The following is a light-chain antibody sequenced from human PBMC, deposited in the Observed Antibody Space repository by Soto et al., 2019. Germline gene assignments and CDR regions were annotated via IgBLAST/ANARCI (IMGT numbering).Light chain of an antibody. Sequence: QAVVTQEPSLTLSPGGTVTLTCGSSTGAVTSDFHPNWFQQKPGQAPRALIYSTSNTHSWTPARFSGSLLGGKAALTVSGVQPEDEAEYYCLLYHSGPYVFGTGTKLTVL. CDR2: STS. CDR3: LLYHSGPYV. V-gene: IGLV7-43*01. CDR1: TGAVTSDFH. J-gene: IGLJ1*01.